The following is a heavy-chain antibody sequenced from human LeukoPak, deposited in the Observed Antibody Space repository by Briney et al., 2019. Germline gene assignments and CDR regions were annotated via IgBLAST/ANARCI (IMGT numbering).Heavy chain of an antibody. CDR2: TYYRSTWYN. J-gene: IGHJ5*02. D-gene: IGHD2-2*01. CDR1: GDSFSSNSVT. V-gene: IGHV6-1*01. CDR3: ARRLTQYDCFDP. Sequence: SQTLSLTCAISGDSFSSNSVTWNWIRQSPSRGLEWLGRTYYRSTWYNDYAVSVGGRITVNPDTSKNQFSPHLNSVTPEDTAVYYCARRLTQYDCFDPWGQGILVTVSS.